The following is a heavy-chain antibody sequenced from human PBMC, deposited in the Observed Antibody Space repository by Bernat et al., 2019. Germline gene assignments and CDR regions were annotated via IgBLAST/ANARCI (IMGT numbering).Heavy chain of an antibody. CDR2: IGDSGSAT. CDR1: GFTFNMNA. V-gene: IGHV3-23*01. CDR3: AKGVYGSYYGGNY. Sequence: DVQLLESGGGVVQPGGSLRLSCAASGFTFNMNAMAWVRQAPGKGLEWVSSIGDSGSATYYADSVKGRFTISRDNSKDALYLQMNNLGTEDTAVYYCAKGVYGSYYGGNYWGQGTLVTVSS. J-gene: IGHJ4*02. D-gene: IGHD1-26*01.